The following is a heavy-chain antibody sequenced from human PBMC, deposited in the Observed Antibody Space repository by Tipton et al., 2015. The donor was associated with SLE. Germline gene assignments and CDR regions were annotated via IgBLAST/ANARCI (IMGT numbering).Heavy chain of an antibody. V-gene: IGHV4-39*07. Sequence: PGLVKPSETLSLTCTVSGGSISRSNYYWGWIRQPPGKGLEWIGSMYYSGSTYYSPSLKSRVSISVHTSKNQFSLRLSSVTAADTAVYYCARVGYSSSWYSDAFDYWGQGTLVTVSS. CDR2: MYYSGST. CDR3: ARVGYSSSWYSDAFDY. CDR1: GGSISRSNYY. D-gene: IGHD6-13*01. J-gene: IGHJ4*02.